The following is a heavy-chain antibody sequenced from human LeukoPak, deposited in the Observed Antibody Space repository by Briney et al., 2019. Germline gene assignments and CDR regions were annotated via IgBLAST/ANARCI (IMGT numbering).Heavy chain of an antibody. V-gene: IGHV3-23*01. CDR1: GFTFSSYA. Sequence: GGSLRLSCAASGFTFSSYAMSWVRQAPGKGLEWVSTISSGGGSTYYADSVKGRFTITRDNSKNTLYLQMNSLRAEDTAVYYCATGSYRRYYFDYWGQGTLVTVSS. J-gene: IGHJ4*02. CDR2: ISSGGGST. CDR3: ATGSYRRYYFDY. D-gene: IGHD3-16*02.